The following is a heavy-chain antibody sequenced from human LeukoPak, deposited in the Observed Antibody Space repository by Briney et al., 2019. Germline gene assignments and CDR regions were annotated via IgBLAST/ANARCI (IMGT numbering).Heavy chain of an antibody. V-gene: IGHV4-39*07. D-gene: IGHD2-15*01. Sequence: SETLSLTCTVSGGSISSSSYYWGWIRQPPGKGLEWIGSIYYSGSTYYNPSLKSRVTISVDTSKNQFSPKLSSVTAADTAVYYCARERYCSGGSCSLSPSRWFDPWGQGTLVTVSS. J-gene: IGHJ5*02. CDR3: ARERYCSGGSCSLSPSRWFDP. CDR1: GGSISSSSYY. CDR2: IYYSGST.